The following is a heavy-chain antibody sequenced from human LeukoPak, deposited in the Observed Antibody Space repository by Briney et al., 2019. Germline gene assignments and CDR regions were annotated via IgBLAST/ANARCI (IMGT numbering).Heavy chain of an antibody. CDR2: IYYSGST. J-gene: IGHJ4*02. CDR3: ARTTVTKFDAFDY. Sequence: SETLSLTCTVSGGSISSYYWSWIRQPPGKGLEWIGYIYYSGSTNYNPSLKSRVTISVDTSKNQFSLKLSSVTAADTAVYYCARTTVTKFDAFDYWGQGTLVTVSS. D-gene: IGHD4-17*01. V-gene: IGHV4-59*12. CDR1: GGSISSYY.